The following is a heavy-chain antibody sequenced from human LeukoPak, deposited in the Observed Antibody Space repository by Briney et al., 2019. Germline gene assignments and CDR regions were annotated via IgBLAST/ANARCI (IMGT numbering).Heavy chain of an antibody. CDR3: ARGAQTYYDKAPVDY. J-gene: IGHJ4*02. D-gene: IGHD3-22*01. Sequence: SETLSFTCAVYGGSFSGYYWSWIRQPPGKGLEWIGEINHSGSTNYNPSLKSRVTISVDTSKSQFSPKLNSMTAADTAVYYCARGAQTYYDKAPVDYWGQGTLVTVSS. V-gene: IGHV4-34*01. CDR2: INHSGST. CDR1: GGSFSGYY.